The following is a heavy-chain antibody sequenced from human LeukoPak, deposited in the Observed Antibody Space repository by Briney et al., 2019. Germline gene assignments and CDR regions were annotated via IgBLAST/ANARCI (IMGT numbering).Heavy chain of an antibody. V-gene: IGHV1-2*02. CDR1: GYTFTGYY. CDR3: ARVDAEGNRLGYYYYYYYMDV. Sequence: ASVKVSCTASGYTFTGYYMHWVRQAPGQGLEWMGWINPNSGGTNYAQKFQGRVTMTKDTSIRAAYMELSRLRSDDTAVYYCARVDAEGNRLGYYYYYYYMDVWGKGTTVTVSS. D-gene: IGHD1-14*01. CDR2: INPNSGGT. J-gene: IGHJ6*03.